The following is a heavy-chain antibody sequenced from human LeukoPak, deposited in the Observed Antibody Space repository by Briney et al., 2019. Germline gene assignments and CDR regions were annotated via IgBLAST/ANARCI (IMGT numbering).Heavy chain of an antibody. Sequence: PGGSLRLSCAASGFTFSSYWMSWVRQAPGKGLEWVANIKQDGSEKYYVDSVKGRFTISRDNAKNSLYLQMNSLRAEDTAVYYCAREGSVVVPAAISYWGQGTLVTDSS. D-gene: IGHD2-2*01. CDR2: IKQDGSEK. CDR1: GFTFSSYW. J-gene: IGHJ4*02. CDR3: AREGSVVVPAAISY. V-gene: IGHV3-7*01.